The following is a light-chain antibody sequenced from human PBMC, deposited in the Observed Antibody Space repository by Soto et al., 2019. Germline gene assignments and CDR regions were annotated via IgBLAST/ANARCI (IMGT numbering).Light chain of an antibody. CDR3: QQYGSSLGFT. V-gene: IGKV3-20*01. Sequence: EIVLTQSAGSLSLSPGERATLSCRASQSVSSSYLAWYQQKPGQAPRLLIYGASSRATGIPDRFSGSGSGTDFTLTISRLEPEDFAVYYCQQYGSSLGFTFGPGTKVDIK. CDR2: GAS. CDR1: QSVSSSY. J-gene: IGKJ3*01.